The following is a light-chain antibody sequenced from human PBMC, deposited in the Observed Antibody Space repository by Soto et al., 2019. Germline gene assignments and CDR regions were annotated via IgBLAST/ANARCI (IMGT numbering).Light chain of an antibody. CDR3: SSYTTIGTLVT. CDR2: DVS. J-gene: IGLJ2*01. CDR1: SSDVGNNNY. V-gene: IGLV2-14*03. Sequence: QSALTEPACVSGSPGQSITISCTATSSDVGNNNYVSWYQHHPGKAPKLMIYDVSSRPSGVSSRFSGSKSGNTASLTISGLHAEDEADYYCSSYTTIGTLVTLGGGTQLTVL.